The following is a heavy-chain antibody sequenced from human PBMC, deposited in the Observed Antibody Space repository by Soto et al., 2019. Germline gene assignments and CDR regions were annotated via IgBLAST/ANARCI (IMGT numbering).Heavy chain of an antibody. Sequence: QLQLQESGSGLVKPSQTLSLTCAVSGGSISSGGYSWSWIRQPPGKGLEWIGYIYHSGSTYYNPSLKSRVTISVDRSKNQCSLKLSSVTAADTAVYYCAREVARGSGSYQNWFDPWGQGTLVTVSS. V-gene: IGHV4-30-2*01. CDR3: AREVARGSGSYQNWFDP. CDR2: IYHSGST. J-gene: IGHJ5*02. CDR1: GGSISSGGYS. D-gene: IGHD3-10*01.